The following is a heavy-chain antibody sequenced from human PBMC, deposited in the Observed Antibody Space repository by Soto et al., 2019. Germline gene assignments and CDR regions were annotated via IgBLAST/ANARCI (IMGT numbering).Heavy chain of an antibody. V-gene: IGHV3-43*01. J-gene: IGHJ6*02. Sequence: GVCLTLSFSASVFPFVNYTIPLVLQAPGKGLEWVSLISWDGGTTYYADSVKGRITISRDNSKKSLYLEMNSLTTEDTALYYCAKEVVRFGTEHYGMDVWGQGTTVTVSS. CDR1: VFPFVNYT. CDR2: ISWDGGTT. D-gene: IGHD3-10*01. CDR3: AKEVVRFGTEHYGMDV.